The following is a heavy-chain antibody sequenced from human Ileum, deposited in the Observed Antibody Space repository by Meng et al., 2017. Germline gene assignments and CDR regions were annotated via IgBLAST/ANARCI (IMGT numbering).Heavy chain of an antibody. Sequence: QVQLQESGPGLVNPSQTLSPTCSVSGGSMRSGDNYWSWIRQPPGKGLEWIGYIYYSGSTYYTPSLKSRVIMSVDTSANRFSLKLSSVTAADTAVYYCARDRDSSGYYPYWGQGTLVTVSS. D-gene: IGHD3-22*01. J-gene: IGHJ4*02. CDR3: ARDRDSSGYYPY. CDR2: IYYSGST. CDR1: GGSMRSGDNY. V-gene: IGHV4-30-4*01.